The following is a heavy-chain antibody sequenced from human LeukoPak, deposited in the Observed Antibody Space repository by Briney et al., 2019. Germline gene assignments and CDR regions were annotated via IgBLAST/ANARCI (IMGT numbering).Heavy chain of an antibody. CDR1: GGSINSYY. Sequence: SETLSLTCTVSGGSINSYYWGWVRQPAGKGLEWIGRIYTTGITNYSPSLKSRLTMSLDTSKNQFSLKLRSVTAADTAVYYCGRQGYTASYYFVDHWSQGTLVTVSS. V-gene: IGHV4-4*07. D-gene: IGHD3-10*01. CDR2: IYTTGIT. CDR3: GRQGYTASYYFVDH. J-gene: IGHJ4*02.